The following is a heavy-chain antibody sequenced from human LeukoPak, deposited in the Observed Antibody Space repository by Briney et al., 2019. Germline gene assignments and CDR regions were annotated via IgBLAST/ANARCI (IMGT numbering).Heavy chain of an antibody. CDR3: ARDNPYCSGTSCYADGPYNWFDP. CDR1: GCTFTSYA. D-gene: IGHD2-2*01. J-gene: IGHJ5*02. CDR2: TILIFGTA. V-gene: IGHV1-69*05. Sequence: GASVTVSFTSSGCTFTSYAISWVRQAPGQGLEWMGGTILIFGTANYAQKLPGRGTITTYESTSKAYMKLSSLRSGDTAVAYCARDNPYCSGTSCYADGPYNWFDPWGQGTLVTVSS.